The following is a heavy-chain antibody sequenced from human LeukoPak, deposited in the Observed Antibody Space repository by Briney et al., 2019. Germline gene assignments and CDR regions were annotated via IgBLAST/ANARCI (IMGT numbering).Heavy chain of an antibody. CDR1: GFTFSSYS. J-gene: IGHJ4*02. Sequence: PGGSLRLSCAASGFTFSSYSMNWVRQAPGKGLEWVSSISSSSSYIYYADSVKGRFTISRDNAKNSLYLQMNSLRAEDTAVYYCARGVSSGWSVRYWGQGTLVTVSS. D-gene: IGHD6-19*01. CDR3: ARGVSSGWSVRY. V-gene: IGHV3-21*01. CDR2: ISSSSSYI.